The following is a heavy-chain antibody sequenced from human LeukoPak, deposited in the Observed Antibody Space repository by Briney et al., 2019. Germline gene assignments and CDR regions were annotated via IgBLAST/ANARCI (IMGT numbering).Heavy chain of an antibody. Sequence: GESLKISCKGSGYSSASYWIGWVRQMPGKGLEWMGIIFPGDSDTRYSPSFQGQVTISADKSISTAYLQWSSLKASDTAMYYCARHQLTAMVTGYNYWGQGTLVTVSS. D-gene: IGHD5-18*01. V-gene: IGHV5-51*01. CDR3: ARHQLTAMVTGYNY. CDR2: IFPGDSDT. CDR1: GYSSASYW. J-gene: IGHJ4*02.